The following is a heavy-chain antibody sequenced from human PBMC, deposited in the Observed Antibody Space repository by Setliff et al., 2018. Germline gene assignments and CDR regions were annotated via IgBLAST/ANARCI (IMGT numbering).Heavy chain of an antibody. CDR1: GGSVGNSHYY. Sequence: PSETLSLTCTVSGGSVGNSHYYWNWVRQPAGKGPEWIGRIYTTWSTNYNPSLGSRVSIAIDTSKDQFSLKLISIPAADTAVYYCARGRNIAARLLDSWGQGTLVTVSS. V-gene: IGHV4-61*02. J-gene: IGHJ4*02. CDR2: IYTTWST. CDR3: ARGRNIAARLLDS. D-gene: IGHD6-6*01.